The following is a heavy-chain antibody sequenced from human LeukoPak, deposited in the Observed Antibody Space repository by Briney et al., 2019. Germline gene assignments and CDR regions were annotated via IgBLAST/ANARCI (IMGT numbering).Heavy chain of an antibody. CDR3: ARDDSSALDY. CDR1: GFTFSSYA. CDR2: ISYDGSNK. D-gene: IGHD3-22*01. Sequence: GGSLRLSCAASGFTFSSYAMHRVRQAPGKGLEWVAVISYDGSNKYYADSVKGRFTISRDNSKNTLYLQMNSLRAEDTAVYYCARDDSSALDYWGQGTLVTVSS. V-gene: IGHV3-30-3*01. J-gene: IGHJ4*02.